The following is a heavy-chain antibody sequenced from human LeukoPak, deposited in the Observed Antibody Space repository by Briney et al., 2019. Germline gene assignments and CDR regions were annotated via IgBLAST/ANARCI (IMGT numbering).Heavy chain of an antibody. D-gene: IGHD3-22*01. Sequence: GGSLRLSCAASGFTFSIYSMNWVRQAPGKELEWVSVIYSGGSTHYADSVKGRFTISRDNSKNTVFLQMNSLRAEDTAVYYCAKDFYYDSSGYYGGPGYWGQGTLVTVSS. V-gene: IGHV3-53*01. J-gene: IGHJ4*02. CDR1: GFTFSIYS. CDR2: IYSGGST. CDR3: AKDFYYDSSGYYGGPGY.